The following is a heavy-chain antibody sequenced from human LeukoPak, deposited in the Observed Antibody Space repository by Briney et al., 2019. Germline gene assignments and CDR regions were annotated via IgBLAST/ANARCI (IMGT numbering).Heavy chain of an antibody. CDR2: IYYSGST. V-gene: IGHV4-59*01. D-gene: IGHD6-19*01. CDR1: GGSFSGYY. Sequence: KPSETLSLTCAVYGGSFSGYYWSWIRQPPGKGLEWIGYIYYSGSTNYNPSLKSRVTISVDTSKNQFSLKLSSVTAADTAVYYCARGLAGNNWFDPWGQGTLVTVSS. CDR3: ARGLAGNNWFDP. J-gene: IGHJ5*02.